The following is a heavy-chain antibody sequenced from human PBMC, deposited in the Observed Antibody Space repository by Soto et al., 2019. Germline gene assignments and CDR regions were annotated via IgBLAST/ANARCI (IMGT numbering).Heavy chain of an antibody. D-gene: IGHD3-10*01. CDR2: INPSGGST. CDR1: GYTFTSYY. V-gene: IGHV1-46*03. Sequence: QVQLVQSGAEVKKPGASVKVSCKASGYTFTSYYMHWVRQAPGQGLEWMGIINPSGGSTSYAQKFQGRVTMTSDTSTSTVYMELSSLRSEDTAVYDCARLAYYYGSGSYYFDNWVQGTLVTVSS. CDR3: ARLAYYYGSGSYYFDN. J-gene: IGHJ4*02.